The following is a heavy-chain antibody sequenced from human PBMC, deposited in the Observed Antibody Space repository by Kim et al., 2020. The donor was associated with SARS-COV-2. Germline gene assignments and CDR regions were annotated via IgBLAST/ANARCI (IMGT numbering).Heavy chain of an antibody. CDR2: INPNSGGT. V-gene: IGHV1-2*02. Sequence: ASVKVSCKASGYTFTGYYMHWVRQAPGQGLEWMGLINPNSGGTSYAQKFQGRVTMTRATSTSTAYMELSRLRSDDTAVYYCARPRFRTSVPAAIYYYGMDVWGQGTTVTVSS. J-gene: IGHJ6*02. CDR1: GYTFTGYY. D-gene: IGHD2-2*01. CDR3: ARPRFRTSVPAAIYYYGMDV.